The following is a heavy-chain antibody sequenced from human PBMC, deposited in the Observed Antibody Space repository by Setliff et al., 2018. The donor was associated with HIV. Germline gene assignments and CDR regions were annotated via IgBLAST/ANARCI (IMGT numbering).Heavy chain of an antibody. CDR1: GGSISNSRYY. D-gene: IGHD2-21*01. J-gene: IGHJ4*02. CDR2: VNHKGVA. CDR3: TRAQIAAPRPFDY. Sequence: PSETLSLTCTVSGGSISNSRYYWTWIRQSPGRGLEWIGEVNHKGVANYSPSLMRRATISADTSKNQFSLRLSSVTAADTALYFCTRAQIAAPRPFDYWGQGTLVTVSS. V-gene: IGHV4-39*01.